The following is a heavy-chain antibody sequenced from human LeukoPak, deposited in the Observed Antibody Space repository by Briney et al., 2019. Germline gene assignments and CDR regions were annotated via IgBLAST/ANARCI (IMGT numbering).Heavy chain of an antibody. V-gene: IGHV3-7*01. CDR3: AQEGN. J-gene: IGHJ4*02. Sequence: GGSLRLSCVASGFSFTANWMSWVRQAPGKGTEWVASIKEGGSEKYYGDSVGGRFTISRDNAKNSLYLQMNSLRVEDTAVYYCAQEGNWGQGTLVTVSS. CDR1: GFSFTANW. CDR2: IKEGGSEK.